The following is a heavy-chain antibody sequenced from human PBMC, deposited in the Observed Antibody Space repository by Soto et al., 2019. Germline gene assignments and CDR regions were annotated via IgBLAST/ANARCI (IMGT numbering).Heavy chain of an antibody. D-gene: IGHD4-17*01. CDR1: GFTFSSYA. Sequence: QVQLVESGGGVVQPGRSLRLSCAASGFTFSSYAMHWVRQAPGKGLEWVAVISYDGSNKYYADSVKGRFTISRDNSTNTLYLQMNSLRDEDTAVYYCARDSADYGDYGEFDYWGQGTLVTVSS. V-gene: IGHV3-30-3*01. J-gene: IGHJ4*02. CDR2: ISYDGSNK. CDR3: ARDSADYGDYGEFDY.